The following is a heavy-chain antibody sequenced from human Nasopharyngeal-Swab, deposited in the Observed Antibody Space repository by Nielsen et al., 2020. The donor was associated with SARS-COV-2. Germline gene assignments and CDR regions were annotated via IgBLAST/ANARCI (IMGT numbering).Heavy chain of an antibody. J-gene: IGHJ4*02. CDR2: ISSNGGST. D-gene: IGHD5-24*01. CDR1: GFTFSSYA. Sequence: SLNTSCSASGFTFSSYAMHWVRQAPGKGLEYVSAISSNGGSTYYTDSVKGRFTISRDNSKNTLYLQMSSLRAEDTAVYYFVKLDGDNDYWGQGTLVTVSS. CDR3: VKLDGDNDY. V-gene: IGHV3-64D*08.